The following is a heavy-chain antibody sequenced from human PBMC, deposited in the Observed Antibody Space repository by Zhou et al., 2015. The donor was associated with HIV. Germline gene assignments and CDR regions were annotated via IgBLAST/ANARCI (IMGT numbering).Heavy chain of an antibody. D-gene: IGHD5-24*01. J-gene: IGHJ3*02. CDR1: GGTFSSYT. CDR3: ARDSSQGYNAFDI. V-gene: IGHV1-69*08. CDR2: IIPILGIA. Sequence: QVQLVQSGAEVKKPGSSVKVSCKASGGTFSSYTISWVRQAPGQGLEWMGRIIPILGIANYAQKFQGRVTITADKSTSTAYMELSSLRSEDTAVYYCARDSSQGYNAFDIWGQGDNGHRLF.